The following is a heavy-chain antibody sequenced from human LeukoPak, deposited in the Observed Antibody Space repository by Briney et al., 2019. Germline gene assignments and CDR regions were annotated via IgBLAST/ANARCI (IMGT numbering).Heavy chain of an antibody. D-gene: IGHD2-2*01. CDR3: AKDPCRYCSSSTLNH. CDR2: ISGGGGRT. Sequence: GGSLTLSCAASGFTFSSYALRWVRQAPRKGLEWVSAISGGGGRTYYAYSVKGRSTISRYNPQITIYLQMTSLRAEDTAVYYCAKDPCRYCSSSTLNHWGQGTLVTVSS. CDR1: GFTFSSYA. V-gene: IGHV3-23*01. J-gene: IGHJ5*02.